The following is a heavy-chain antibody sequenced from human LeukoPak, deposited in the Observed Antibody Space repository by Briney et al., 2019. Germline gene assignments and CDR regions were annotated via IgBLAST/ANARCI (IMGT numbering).Heavy chain of an antibody. D-gene: IGHD6-13*01. CDR3: ARGIASGTLSYYYYGMDV. CDR2: IYYSGST. Sequence: PSETLSLTCAVSGGSISSYYWTWIRQPPGKGLEWIGYIYYSGSTNYNPSLKSRVTISVDTSKNQFSLKLSSATAADTAVYYCARGIASGTLSYYYYGMDVWGQGTTVTVSS. CDR1: GGSISSYY. V-gene: IGHV4-59*08. J-gene: IGHJ6*02.